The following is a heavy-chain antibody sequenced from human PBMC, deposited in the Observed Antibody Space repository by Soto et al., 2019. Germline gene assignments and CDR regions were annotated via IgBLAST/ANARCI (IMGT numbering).Heavy chain of an antibody. CDR3: ARGIRKLATVMVRGAPALYYFDY. J-gene: IGHJ4*02. D-gene: IGHD3-10*01. V-gene: IGHV1-3*01. Sequence: ASVKVSCKASGYAFATYSLHWVRQAPGQGLEWMGWINGGNGKTTYSQKFQDRVTFTRDTSASTASLELGSLTSEDTAVYYCARGIRKLATVMVRGAPALYYFDYWGQGTLVTVSS. CDR1: GYAFATYS. CDR2: INGGNGKT.